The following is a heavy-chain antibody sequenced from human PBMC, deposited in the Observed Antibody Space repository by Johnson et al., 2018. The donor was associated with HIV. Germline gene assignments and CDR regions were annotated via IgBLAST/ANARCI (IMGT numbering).Heavy chain of an antibody. CDR2: ISWNSGTI. D-gene: IGHD1-26*01. CDR3: ARTSGSYYERDAFDI. V-gene: IGHV3-48*04. J-gene: IGHJ3*02. Sequence: ISWNSGTIDYADSVTGRFTISRDNAKRSLFLQMNSLRAEDTAVYYCARTSGSYYERDAFDIWGQGTMVTVSS.